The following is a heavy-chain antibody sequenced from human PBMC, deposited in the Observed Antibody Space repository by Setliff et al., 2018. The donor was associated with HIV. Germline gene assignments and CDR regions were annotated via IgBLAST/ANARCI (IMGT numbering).Heavy chain of an antibody. D-gene: IGHD3-10*01. V-gene: IGHV4-30-4*08. J-gene: IGHJ4*02. CDR1: GGPFSDYY. Sequence: TSETLSLTCAVHGGPFSDYYWNWIRQSPGKGLEWIGYMFNSGNIYYNPSLKSRVTTSVDTSKNQFSLNLTSVTAADTAVYFCARAPLWFGELAQFDFWGQGMLVTVSS. CDR2: MFNSGNI. CDR3: ARAPLWFGELAQFDF.